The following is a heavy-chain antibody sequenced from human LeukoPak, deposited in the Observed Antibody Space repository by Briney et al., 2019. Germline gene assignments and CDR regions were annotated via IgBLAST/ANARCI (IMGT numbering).Heavy chain of an antibody. V-gene: IGHV4-38-2*01. CDR3: ARYGSGSEYFDY. D-gene: IGHD3-10*01. Sequence: TSETLSLTCAVSGYSISSGYYWGWIRQPPGKGLEWIGSIYHSGSTYYNPSLKSRVTISVDTSKNQFSLKLSSVTVADTAVYYCARYGSGSEYFDYWGQGTLVTVSS. CDR2: IYHSGST. J-gene: IGHJ4*02. CDR1: GYSISSGYY.